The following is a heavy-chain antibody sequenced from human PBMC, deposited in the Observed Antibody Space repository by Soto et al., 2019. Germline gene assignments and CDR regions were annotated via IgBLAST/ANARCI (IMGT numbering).Heavy chain of an antibody. CDR3: ARGHDNTYYDFWSGYYSQRGPFDY. J-gene: IGHJ4*02. D-gene: IGHD3-3*01. V-gene: IGHV4-34*01. Sequence: PSETLSLTCAVYGGSFSGYYWSWIRQPPGKGLEWIGEINHSGSTNYNPSLKSRVTISVDTSKNQFSLKLSSVTAADTAVYYCARGHDNTYYDFWSGYYSQRGPFDYWGQGTLVTVSS. CDR1: GGSFSGYY. CDR2: INHSGST.